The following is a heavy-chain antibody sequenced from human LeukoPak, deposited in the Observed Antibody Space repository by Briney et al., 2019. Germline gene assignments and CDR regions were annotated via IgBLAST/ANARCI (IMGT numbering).Heavy chain of an antibody. J-gene: IGHJ5*02. Sequence: SETLSLTFTVSGGSMSSYYWRWIRQPAGKGLEWIGRIYTSGSTNYNPSLKSRVTMSVDTSKNQFSLKLSSVTAADTAVYYCARDRSGWQLVPLDPWGQGTLVTVSS. CDR3: ARDRSGWQLVPLDP. V-gene: IGHV4-4*07. CDR2: IYTSGST. CDR1: GGSMSSYY. D-gene: IGHD6-13*01.